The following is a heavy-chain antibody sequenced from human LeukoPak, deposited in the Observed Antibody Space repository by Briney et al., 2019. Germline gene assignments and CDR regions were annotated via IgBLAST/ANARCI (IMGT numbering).Heavy chain of an antibody. CDR1: GFTFSSHG. Sequence: AGGSLRLSCVTSGFTFSSHGMHWVRQAPDRGLEWVSYIRFDGTNIHYPDSVRGRFAVSRDNSKNTLYLQMNSLRVEDTAVYFCAKEGGKGASVWGQGTLVTVSS. J-gene: IGHJ4*02. D-gene: IGHD1-26*01. CDR3: AKEGGKGASV. V-gene: IGHV3-30*02. CDR2: IRFDGTNI.